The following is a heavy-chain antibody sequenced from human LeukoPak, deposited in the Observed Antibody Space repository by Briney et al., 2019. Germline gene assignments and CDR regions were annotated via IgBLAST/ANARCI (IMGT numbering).Heavy chain of an antibody. Sequence: RSGGSLRLSCAASGFTFSNAWTSWVRQAPGKGLGWVGRIKSKTDGGTTDYAAPVKGRFTISRDDSKNTLYLQMNSLKTEDTAVYYCGGELPPFDYWGQGTLVTVSS. V-gene: IGHV3-15*01. CDR2: IKSKTDGGTT. D-gene: IGHD3-10*01. CDR1: GFTFSNAW. CDR3: GGELPPFDY. J-gene: IGHJ4*02.